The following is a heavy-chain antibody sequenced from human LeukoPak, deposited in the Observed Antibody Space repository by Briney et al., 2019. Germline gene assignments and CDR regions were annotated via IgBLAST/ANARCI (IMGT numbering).Heavy chain of an antibody. Sequence: GGSLRLSCAASGFTFSSYAMSWVRQAPGKGLEWVASINPDGSVGKYVDSVEGRFTISRDNAKNSLYLQMNTLRAEDTALYYCARATYSHTTWHYWGQGTLVTVSS. CDR3: ARATYSHTTWHY. J-gene: IGHJ4*02. CDR1: GFTFSSYA. D-gene: IGHD1-26*01. CDR2: INPDGSVG. V-gene: IGHV3-7*01.